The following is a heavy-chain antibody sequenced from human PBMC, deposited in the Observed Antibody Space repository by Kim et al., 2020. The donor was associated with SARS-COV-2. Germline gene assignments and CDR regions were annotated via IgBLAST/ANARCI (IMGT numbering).Heavy chain of an antibody. Sequence: GGSLRLSCAASGFTFSNYAITWVRQAPGKGLEWVSTFTGSGGYTYYADSVKGRFTISRDNSKYTLYLQMNSLRAEDTAIYFCAKSKCSTNSCLIYYFDYWGQGTLVTVSS. J-gene: IGHJ4*02. CDR1: GFTFSNYA. D-gene: IGHD2-2*01. CDR3: AKSKCSTNSCLIYYFDY. CDR2: FTGSGGYT. V-gene: IGHV3-23*01.